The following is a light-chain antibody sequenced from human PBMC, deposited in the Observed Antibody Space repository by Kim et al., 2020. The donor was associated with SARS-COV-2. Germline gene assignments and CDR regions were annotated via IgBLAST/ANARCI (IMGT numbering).Light chain of an antibody. Sequence: TKLTKSPSSLSASVGDRVTITCRASQGISSYLAWYQQKPGKAPKLLIYAASTLQSGVPSRFSGSGSGTDFSLTICSLQPEDFATYYCQQLDTYPRTFGQGAKLEI. CDR1: QGISSY. J-gene: IGKJ2*01. V-gene: IGKV1-9*01. CDR2: AAS. CDR3: QQLDTYPRT.